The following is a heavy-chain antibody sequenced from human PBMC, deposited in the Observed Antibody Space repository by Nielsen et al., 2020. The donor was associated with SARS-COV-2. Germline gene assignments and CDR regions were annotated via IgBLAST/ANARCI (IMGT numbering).Heavy chain of an antibody. V-gene: IGHV1-8*01. CDR1: GYTFTSYD. Sequence: ASVKVSCKASGYTFTSYDINWVRRATGQGLEWMGWMNPNSGNTGYAQKFQGRVTMTRNTSISTAYMELSSLRSEDTAVYYCARNAKVGYSYGRYFDYWGQGTLVTVSS. J-gene: IGHJ4*02. CDR3: ARNAKVGYSYGRYFDY. CDR2: MNPNSGNT. D-gene: IGHD5-18*01.